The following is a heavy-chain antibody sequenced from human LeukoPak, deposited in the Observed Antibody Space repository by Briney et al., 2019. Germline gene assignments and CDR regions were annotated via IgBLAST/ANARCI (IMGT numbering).Heavy chain of an antibody. CDR1: GGSISSYY. J-gene: IGHJ4*02. CDR3: ARGGYGDYVFDY. V-gene: IGHV4-59*01. D-gene: IGHD4-17*01. CDR2: IYYSGST. Sequence: SETLSLTCTVSGGSISSYYWSWIRQPPGKGLEWIGYIYYSGSTNYNPSLKSRVTISVDTSKNQFSLKLSSVTAADTAVYYCARGGYGDYVFDYWGQGTLVTVSS.